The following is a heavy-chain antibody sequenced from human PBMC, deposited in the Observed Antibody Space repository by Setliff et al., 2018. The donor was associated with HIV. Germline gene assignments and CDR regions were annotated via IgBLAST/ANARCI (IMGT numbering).Heavy chain of an antibody. CDR2: ISGSGGGT. CDR3: AKLREGHVYSQYDS. Sequence: PGESLKISCAASGFTFTSYAMNWVRQAPGKGLEWVSGISGSGGGTYYADSVKGRFTISRDNSQNAPYLQMDSLRAEDTAVYHCAKLREGHVYSQYDSWGHGTLVTVSS. CDR1: GFTFTSYA. V-gene: IGHV3-23*01. D-gene: IGHD2-21*01. J-gene: IGHJ5*01.